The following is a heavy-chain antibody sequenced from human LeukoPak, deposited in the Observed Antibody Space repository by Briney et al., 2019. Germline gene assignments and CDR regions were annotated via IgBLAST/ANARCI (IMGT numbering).Heavy chain of an antibody. D-gene: IGHD3-3*01. Sequence: GGSLRLSCAASGYTFSTYWMHWVRQAPGKGLVWVSRNKSDGSTNYADSVKGRFTISRDNAKNTLSLQMSSLRPEDTGVYYCARAPSEIGGYYPEYFRHWGQGTLVTVSS. CDR1: GYTFSTYW. V-gene: IGHV3-74*01. CDR2: NKSDGST. CDR3: ARAPSEIGGYYPEYFRH. J-gene: IGHJ1*01.